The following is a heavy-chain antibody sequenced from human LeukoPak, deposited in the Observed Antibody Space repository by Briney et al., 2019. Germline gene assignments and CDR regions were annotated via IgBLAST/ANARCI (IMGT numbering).Heavy chain of an antibody. CDR1: GLTFSNYW. CDR3: ARNYGGNSAD. Sequence: PGGSLRLSCAVSGLTFSNYWMSWVRQAPGKGMEWVANIRQDGSEKYYVDSVKGRFTISRDDAKNSLYLQMNSLRAEDTAVYYCARNYGGNSADWGQGTLVTVSS. CDR2: IRQDGSEK. J-gene: IGHJ4*02. V-gene: IGHV3-7*04. D-gene: IGHD4-23*01.